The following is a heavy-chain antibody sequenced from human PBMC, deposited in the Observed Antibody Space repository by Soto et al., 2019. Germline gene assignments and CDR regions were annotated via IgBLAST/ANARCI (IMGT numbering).Heavy chain of an antibody. CDR2: IYYSGTT. V-gene: IGHV4-28*01. D-gene: IGHD6-13*01. J-gene: IGHJ4*02. CDR3: ARLSRGAAAGFDY. Sequence: SETLSLTCAVSGYSISSSNWWGWIRQPPGKGLEWIVYIYYSGTTYYNPSLKSRVTMSVDTSKNQFSLKLSSVTAADTAVYYCARLSRGAAAGFDYWGQGSLVTVSS. CDR1: GYSISSSNW.